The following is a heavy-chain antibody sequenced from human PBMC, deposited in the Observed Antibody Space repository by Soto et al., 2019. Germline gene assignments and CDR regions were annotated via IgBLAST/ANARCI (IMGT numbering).Heavy chain of an antibody. CDR2: ISSSGSTI. CDR3: ARDLSDYYYYYYYMDV. J-gene: IGHJ6*03. V-gene: IGHV3-48*03. Sequence: GGSLRLSCAASGFTFSSYEMNWVRQAPGKGLEWVSYISSSGSTIYYADSVKGRFTISRDNAKNSLYLQMNSLRAEDTAVYYCARDLSDYYYYYYYMDVWGKGTTVTVSS. CDR1: GFTFSSYE.